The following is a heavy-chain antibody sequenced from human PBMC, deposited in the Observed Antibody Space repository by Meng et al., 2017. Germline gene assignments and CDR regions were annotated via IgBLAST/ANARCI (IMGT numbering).Heavy chain of an antibody. CDR1: GFTFNNYW. Sequence: FQLVEDGRGLVQPGGALRRPCAASGFTFNNYWMHWVRQVPGKGLVWVSRISGDGSITNYADSVKGRFTISRDNAKNTLYLQMNSLRPEDTAVYYCLDEAPRSDYWGQGSLVTVSS. J-gene: IGHJ4*02. D-gene: IGHD1-1*01. CDR3: LDEAPRSDY. V-gene: IGHV3-74*01. CDR2: ISGDGSIT.